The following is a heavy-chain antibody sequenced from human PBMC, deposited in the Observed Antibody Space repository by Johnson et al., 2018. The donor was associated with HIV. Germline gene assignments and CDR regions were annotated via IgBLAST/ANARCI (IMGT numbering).Heavy chain of an antibody. CDR2: ISGSGSTT. V-gene: IGHV3-48*04. D-gene: IGHD1-26*01. J-gene: IGHJ3*02. CDR1: GFTFSSYA. Sequence: VQLVESGGGVVQPGRSLRLSCAASGFTFSSYAMHWVRQAPGKGLEWVSYISGSGSTTYYAEFVKGRFTISRDNAKNSLFLQMNSLRAEDTAVYYCARDYSKGDAFDIWGQGTMVTVSS. CDR3: ARDYSKGDAFDI.